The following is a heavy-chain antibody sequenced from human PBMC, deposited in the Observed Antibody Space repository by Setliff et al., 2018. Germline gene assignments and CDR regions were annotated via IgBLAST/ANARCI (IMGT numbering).Heavy chain of an antibody. V-gene: IGHV1-8*02. D-gene: IGHD6-13*01. Sequence: ASVKVSCKASGYTFISYDINWVRQATGQGLEWMGWVNPNSGNTGYAQKFQGRVTMTRNTSTSTAYMELSSLRSEDTAVYYCVTFSSSWDGYWGQGTPVTVSS. CDR2: VNPNSGNT. CDR1: GYTFISYD. CDR3: VTFSSSWDGY. J-gene: IGHJ4*02.